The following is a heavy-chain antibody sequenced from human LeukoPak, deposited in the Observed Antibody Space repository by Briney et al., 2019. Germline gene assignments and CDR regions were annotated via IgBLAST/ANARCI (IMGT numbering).Heavy chain of an antibody. J-gene: IGHJ5*02. CDR1: GGSISSYY. CDR2: IYYSGST. Sequence: PSETLSLTCTVSGGSISSYYWSWIRQPPGKGLEWIGYIYYSGSTNYNPSLKGRVTISVDTSKNQFSLKLSSVTAADTAVYYCARHHTYYYDSSGYNTNWFDPWGQGTLVTVSS. CDR3: ARHHTYYYDSSGYNTNWFDP. D-gene: IGHD3-22*01. V-gene: IGHV4-59*01.